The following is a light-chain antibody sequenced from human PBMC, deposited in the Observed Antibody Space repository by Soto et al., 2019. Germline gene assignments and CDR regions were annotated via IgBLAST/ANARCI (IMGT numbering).Light chain of an antibody. CDR3: SSYTSSTSLLI. V-gene: IGLV2-14*03. CDR2: DAS. J-gene: IGLJ1*01. Sequence: QSVLTQPASVSASPGQSITISCIGTYSDIGGYKHVSWYQQHPGKAPKLIIYDASNRPSGISNRFSASKSGNTASLTISGLQADDEAGYYCSSYTSSTSLLIFGAGTKVTVL. CDR1: YSDIGGYKH.